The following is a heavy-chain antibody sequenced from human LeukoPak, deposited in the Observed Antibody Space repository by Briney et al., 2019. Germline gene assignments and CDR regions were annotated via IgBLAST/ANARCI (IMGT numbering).Heavy chain of an antibody. J-gene: IGHJ4*02. CDR1: GGSFSGYY. V-gene: IGHV4-34*01. CDR3: ARKRAVRGVGYWRFDY. D-gene: IGHD3-10*01. Sequence: KPSETLSLTCAVYGGSFSGYYWSWIRQPPGKGLEWIGEINHSGSTNYNPSLKSRVTISVDTSKNQFSLKLSSVTAADTAVYYCARKRAVRGVGYWRFDYWGQGTLVTVSS. CDR2: INHSGST.